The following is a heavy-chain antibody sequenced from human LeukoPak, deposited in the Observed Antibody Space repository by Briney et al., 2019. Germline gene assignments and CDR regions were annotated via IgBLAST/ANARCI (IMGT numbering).Heavy chain of an antibody. CDR1: GFTFSSYS. J-gene: IGHJ4*02. Sequence: PGGSLRLSCAASGFTFSSYSMNWVRQAPGKGLEWVSSISSSSSYIYYADSVKGRFTISRDNAKNSLYLQMNSLRAEDTAVYYCARGSYCSSTSCYTSDYWGQGTLVTVPS. D-gene: IGHD2-2*02. CDR3: ARGSYCSSTSCYTSDY. V-gene: IGHV3-21*01. CDR2: ISSSSSYI.